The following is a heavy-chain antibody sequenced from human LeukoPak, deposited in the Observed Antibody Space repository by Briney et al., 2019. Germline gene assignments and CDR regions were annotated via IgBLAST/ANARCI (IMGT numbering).Heavy chain of an antibody. CDR1: GFTFNSYW. Sequence: PGGSLRLSCAASGFTFNSYWMRWVRQAPGRGLEWLANIKQDGSEQYYVDSVKGRFTISRDNAKNSLYLQMNSLRAGDTAVYYCARVGKSGSYPFDYWGQGSLVTVSS. J-gene: IGHJ4*02. CDR2: IKQDGSEQ. CDR3: ARVGKSGSYPFDY. V-gene: IGHV3-7*05. D-gene: IGHD1-26*01.